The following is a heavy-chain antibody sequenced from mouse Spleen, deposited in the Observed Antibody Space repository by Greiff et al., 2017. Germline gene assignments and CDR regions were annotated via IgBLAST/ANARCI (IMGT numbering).Heavy chain of an antibody. Sequence: EVQRVESGGGLVKPGGSLKLSCAASGFTFSSYSMSWVRQTPEKRLEWVATISSGGSYTYYPDSVKGRFTISRGNAKNTLYLQMSSLRSEDTAMYYCARQGYGNYLDYWGQGTTLTVSS. J-gene: IGHJ2*01. V-gene: IGHV5-9-3*01. CDR3: ARQGYGNYLDY. D-gene: IGHD2-10*02. CDR1: GFTFSSYS. CDR2: ISSGGSYT.